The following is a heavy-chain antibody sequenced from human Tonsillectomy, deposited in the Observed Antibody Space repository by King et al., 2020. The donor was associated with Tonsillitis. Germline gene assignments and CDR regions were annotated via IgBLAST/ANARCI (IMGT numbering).Heavy chain of an antibody. CDR3: ARDLTSYSYGLEFDY. CDR2: INPSGGRT. Sequence: VQLVESGAEVKKPGASVKVSCKASGYTFPSYYIHWVRQAPGQGLEWMGVINPSGGRTTCAQTFQGRVTMTRETSTSTVYMELSSLRSEDTAVYYCARDLTSYSYGLEFDYWGQGTLVTVSS. J-gene: IGHJ4*02. CDR1: GYTFPSYY. D-gene: IGHD5-18*01. V-gene: IGHV1-46*01.